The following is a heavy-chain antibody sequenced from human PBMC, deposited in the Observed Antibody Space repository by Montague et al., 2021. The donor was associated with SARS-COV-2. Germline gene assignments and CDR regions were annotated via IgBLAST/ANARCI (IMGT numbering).Heavy chain of an antibody. CDR1: GGSFSGYY. J-gene: IGHJ6*02. CDR3: ARGRTVTTFYYYYGMDV. CDR2: INHSGST. D-gene: IGHD4-17*01. V-gene: IGHV4-34*01. Sequence: SETLSLTCAVYGGSFSGYYWSWIRQPPGKGLEWIGEINHSGSTNYNPSLKSRVTVSVDTSKNQFSLKLSSVTAADTAVYYCARGRTVTTFYYYYGMDVWGQGTTVTVSS.